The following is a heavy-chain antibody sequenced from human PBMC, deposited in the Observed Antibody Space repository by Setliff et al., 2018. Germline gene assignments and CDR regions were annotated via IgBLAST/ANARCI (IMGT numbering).Heavy chain of an antibody. J-gene: IGHJ4*02. D-gene: IGHD2-2*01. Sequence: ASVKVSCKASGYAFGSSGISWVRQAPRQGLEWMGWISAYNGYIVYAQKFQGRVTMTTDTSTTTAYMEVRSLRSDDTAVYYCARDRKEIVVKPPAASLDYWGQGTQVTVSS. CDR3: ARDRKEIVVKPPAASLDY. V-gene: IGHV1-18*01. CDR1: GYAFGSSG. CDR2: ISAYNGYI.